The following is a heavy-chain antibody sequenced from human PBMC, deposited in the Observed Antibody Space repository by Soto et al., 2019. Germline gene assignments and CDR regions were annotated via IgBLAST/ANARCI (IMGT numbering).Heavy chain of an antibody. Sequence: QVQLVQSGAELRKPGSSVKVSCKASGGTFSDFTINWLRQAPGQRLEWMGGIIPICDTANYAEKFQGRVTITADESTSTSFMEVSSLRSEDTAVYYCARNGTQTGYSYGMDVWGQGTMVTVSS. J-gene: IGHJ6*02. V-gene: IGHV1-69*01. D-gene: IGHD1-1*01. CDR2: IIPICDTA. CDR1: GGTFSDFT. CDR3: ARNGTQTGYSYGMDV.